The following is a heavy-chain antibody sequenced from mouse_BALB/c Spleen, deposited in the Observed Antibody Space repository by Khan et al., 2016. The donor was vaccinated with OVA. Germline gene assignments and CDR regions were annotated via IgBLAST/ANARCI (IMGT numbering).Heavy chain of an antibody. Sequence: EVQLQESGPGLVKPSQSLSLTCTVTGYSITSGYGWNWIRQFPGNKLEWMGYISYSGSPNYNPSLNSRISITRDTSKNQFFLQLNSVTTEDTATYYCARTARIKYWGQGTTLTGSS. CDR3: ARTARIKY. V-gene: IGHV3-2*02. J-gene: IGHJ2*01. CDR1: GYSITSGYG. D-gene: IGHD1-2*01. CDR2: ISYSGSP.